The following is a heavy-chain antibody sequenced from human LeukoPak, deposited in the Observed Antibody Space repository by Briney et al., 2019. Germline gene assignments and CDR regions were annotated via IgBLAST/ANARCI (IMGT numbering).Heavy chain of an antibody. D-gene: IGHD3-10*01. CDR2: IYYSGST. Sequence: SETLSLTCTVSGGSISSYYWSWIRQPPGEGLEWIGYIYYSGSTNYNPSLKSRVTISVDTSKNQFSLKLSSVTAADTAVYYCARADYYGSGYYFDYWGPRTLVTVSS. CDR1: GGSISSYY. V-gene: IGHV4-59*01. CDR3: ARADYYGSGYYFDY. J-gene: IGHJ4*02.